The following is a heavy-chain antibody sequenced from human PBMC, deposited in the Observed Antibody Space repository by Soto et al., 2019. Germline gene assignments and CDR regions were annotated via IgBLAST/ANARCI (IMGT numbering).Heavy chain of an antibody. Sequence: EVQLLESGGGLVQPGGSLRLCCAASGFTFSSYAMSWVRQAPGKGLEWVSAISGSGGSTYYADSVKGRFTISRDNSKNTLYLQMNSLRAEDTAVYYCAKSIVVVPQLLTHWGQGTLVTVSS. D-gene: IGHD2-2*01. J-gene: IGHJ4*02. V-gene: IGHV3-23*01. CDR2: ISGSGGST. CDR1: GFTFSSYA. CDR3: AKSIVVVPQLLTH.